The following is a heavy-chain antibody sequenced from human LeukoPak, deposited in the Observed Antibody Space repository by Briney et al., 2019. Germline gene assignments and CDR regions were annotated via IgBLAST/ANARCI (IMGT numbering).Heavy chain of an antibody. CDR2: ISYDGSNK. Sequence: GGSLRLSCAASGFTFSSYGMHWVRQAPGKGLEWVAVISYDGSNKYYADSVKGRFTISRDNSKNTLYLQMNSLRAKDTAVYYCAKVTMEMATIGIGAFDIWGKGQWSPSLQ. CDR3: AKVTMEMATIGIGAFDI. CDR1: GFTFSSYG. V-gene: IGHV3-30*18. D-gene: IGHD5-24*01. J-gene: IGHJ3*02.